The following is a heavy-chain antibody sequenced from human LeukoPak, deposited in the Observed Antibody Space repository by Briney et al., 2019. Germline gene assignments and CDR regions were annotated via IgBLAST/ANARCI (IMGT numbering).Heavy chain of an antibody. CDR3: ARFYYDTSGHGAFDI. J-gene: IGHJ3*02. D-gene: IGHD3-22*01. Sequence: SQTLSLTCTISGVSVSSNSTAWNWFKKFPSRQLDRLGRTYYRSKWYYDYAVSVKSRITINPDTSKNQFSLQLNSVTPEDTAVYYCARFYYDTSGHGAFDIWGQGTMVTVSS. CDR1: GVSVSSNSTA. V-gene: IGHV6-1*01. CDR2: TYYRSKWYY.